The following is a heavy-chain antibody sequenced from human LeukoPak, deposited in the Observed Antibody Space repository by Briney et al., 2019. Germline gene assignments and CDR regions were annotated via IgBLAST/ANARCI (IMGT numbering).Heavy chain of an antibody. CDR1: GFTFSSYG. Sequence: PGGSLRLSCAASGFTFSSYGMHWVRQAPGKGLEWVAFIRYDGSNKYYADSVKGRFTISRDNSKNTLYLQMNSLRAEDTAVYYCAKERKDYYGSGCYYYFDYWGQGTLVTVSS. J-gene: IGHJ4*02. D-gene: IGHD3-10*01. CDR2: IRYDGSNK. V-gene: IGHV3-30*02. CDR3: AKERKDYYGSGCYYYFDY.